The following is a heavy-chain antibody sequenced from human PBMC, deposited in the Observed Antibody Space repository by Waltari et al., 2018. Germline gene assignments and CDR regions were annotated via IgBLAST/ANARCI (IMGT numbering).Heavy chain of an antibody. Sequence: QVQLVQSGAEVKKPGASVKVSCKASVYTFSTYGISWVRQAPGQGLEWMGWISPFNSNTNHSQKFEGRVTLTTDTSTSTAYMELRSLKSDDTAVYYCATAVGGNMESDYWGQGTLVTVSS. CDR3: ATAVGGNMESDY. D-gene: IGHD6-19*01. CDR2: ISPFNSNT. CDR1: VYTFSTYG. J-gene: IGHJ4*02. V-gene: IGHV1-18*04.